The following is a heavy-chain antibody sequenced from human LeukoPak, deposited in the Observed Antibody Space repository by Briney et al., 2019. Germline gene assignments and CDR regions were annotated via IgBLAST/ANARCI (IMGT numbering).Heavy chain of an antibody. CDR3: AREGGYSSGWYLDWVY. CDR1: GFSFTMYG. D-gene: IGHD6-19*01. Sequence: GRPLRLSCAASGFSFTMYGIHWVRQAPGKGLEWVAVISTDGNNEYYANSVKGRFTISRDNSKNTLYLQMNSLRAEDTAVYYCAREGGYSSGWYLDWVYWGQGTLVTVSS. V-gene: IGHV3-30*03. J-gene: IGHJ4*02. CDR2: ISTDGNNE.